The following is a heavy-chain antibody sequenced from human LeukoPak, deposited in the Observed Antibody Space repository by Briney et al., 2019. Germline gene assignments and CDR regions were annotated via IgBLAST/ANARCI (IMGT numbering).Heavy chain of an antibody. CDR1: GFTFSRFA. CDR3: AKLPGRAADY. Sequence: PGKSLRLSCAASGFTFSRFAMHWVRQAPGKGLEWVSGISDSGGGTYYADSVKGRFTISRDNSKNTLYLQMNSLRAEDTAVYYCAKLPGRAADYWGQGTLVTVSS. V-gene: IGHV3-23*01. CDR2: ISDSGGGT. J-gene: IGHJ4*02.